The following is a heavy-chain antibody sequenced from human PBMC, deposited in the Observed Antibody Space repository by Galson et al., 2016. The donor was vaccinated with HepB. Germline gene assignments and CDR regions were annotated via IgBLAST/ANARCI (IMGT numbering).Heavy chain of an antibody. Sequence: WVRQAPGKGLEWVSTICSSGGSTYFADSVKGRFTISRDNSKNTLYLQMNSLRAEDTAVHYCAKVLGAGYCGGSSCAMDVWGQGTTVTVSS. D-gene: IGHD2-15*01. V-gene: IGHV3-23*01. J-gene: IGHJ6*02. CDR2: ICSSGGST. CDR3: AKVLGAGYCGGSSCAMDV.